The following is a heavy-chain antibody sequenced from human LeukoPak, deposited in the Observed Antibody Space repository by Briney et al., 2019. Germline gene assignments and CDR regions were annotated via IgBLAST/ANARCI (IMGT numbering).Heavy chain of an antibody. J-gene: IGHJ6*02. D-gene: IGHD6-13*01. CDR2: MNPNSGNT. Sequence: GASVKVSCKASGYTFTSYDINWVRQATGQGLEWMGWMNPNSGNTGYAQKFQGRVTMTRNTSISTAYMELSSLRSEDTAVYYCARAGGYSSSWFYYYHGMDVWGQGTTVTVSS. CDR1: GYTFTSYD. V-gene: IGHV1-8*01. CDR3: ARAGGYSSSWFYYYHGMDV.